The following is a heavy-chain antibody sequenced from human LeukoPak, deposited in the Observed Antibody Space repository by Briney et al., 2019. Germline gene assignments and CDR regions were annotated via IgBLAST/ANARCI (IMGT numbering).Heavy chain of an antibody. V-gene: IGHV3-66*01. CDR1: GFTVSSNY. D-gene: IGHD5-18*01. Sequence: GGSLRLSCAASGFTVSSNYMSWVRQAPGKGLEWVSVIYSGGSTYYADSVKGRFTISRDNSKNTLYLQMNSLRAEDTAVYYCAKDEFYVDTAMGHFDYWGQGTLVTVSS. J-gene: IGHJ4*02. CDR3: AKDEFYVDTAMGHFDY. CDR2: IYSGGST.